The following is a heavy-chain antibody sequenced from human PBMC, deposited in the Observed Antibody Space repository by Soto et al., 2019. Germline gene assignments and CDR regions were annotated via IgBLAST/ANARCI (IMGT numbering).Heavy chain of an antibody. CDR1: GFAFNNYG. CDR2: ISKSDYT. D-gene: IGHD2-15*01. Sequence: GGSLRLSCTVSGFAFNNYGINWVHQAPGKGLEWVSSISKSDYTYYSDSVKGRFAVSRDNAKSSVSLQMNTLRVEDTAVYYCAKDPSRLILTPQTFDYWGQGTLVTVSS. CDR3: AKDPSRLILTPQTFDY. J-gene: IGHJ4*02. V-gene: IGHV3-21*04.